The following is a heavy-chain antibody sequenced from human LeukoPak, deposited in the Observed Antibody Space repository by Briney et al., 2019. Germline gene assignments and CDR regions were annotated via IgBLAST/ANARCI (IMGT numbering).Heavy chain of an antibody. J-gene: IGHJ4*02. CDR3: ARMDDYTNYYFDY. D-gene: IGHD4-11*01. CDR2: ISSNGDRT. Sequence: GGSLRLSCAASGFTFTRFAMYWVRQAPGKGLEFVSAISSNGDRTYYARSVKGRFTISRDNAKNTVDLQMGSLRPEDMGVYFCARMDDYTNYYFDYWGQGTMVTVSS. V-gene: IGHV3-64*01. CDR1: GFTFTRFA.